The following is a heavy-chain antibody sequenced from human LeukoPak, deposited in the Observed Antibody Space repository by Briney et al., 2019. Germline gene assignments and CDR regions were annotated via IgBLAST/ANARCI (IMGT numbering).Heavy chain of an antibody. D-gene: IGHD6-13*01. V-gene: IGHV1-2*02. CDR3: ARDRTSTWYGGIDY. Sequence: ASVNVSCEASGYTFDVYYIHWVRQAPGQGREWMGCINSNSGDTNHAQKFQGRVTMTRDTSITTAYMELSSLRFDDTAVYYCARDRTSTWYGGIDYWGQGTLVTVSS. CDR1: GYTFDVYY. CDR2: INSNSGDT. J-gene: IGHJ4*02.